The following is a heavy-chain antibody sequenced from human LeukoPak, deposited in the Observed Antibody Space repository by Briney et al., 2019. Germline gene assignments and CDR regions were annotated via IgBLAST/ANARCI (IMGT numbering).Heavy chain of an antibody. Sequence: GGSLRLSCAASGFTFSDYSMNWVRQAPGKGLEWVSGISGSGGTTYYADSVKGRFTISRDNSKNTLYLQMNSLRAEDTAVYYCAKGVVSRYSSSWYGGYFDYWGQGTLVTVSS. D-gene: IGHD6-13*01. V-gene: IGHV3-23*01. CDR3: AKGVVSRYSSSWYGGYFDY. J-gene: IGHJ4*02. CDR2: ISGSGGTT. CDR1: GFTFSDYS.